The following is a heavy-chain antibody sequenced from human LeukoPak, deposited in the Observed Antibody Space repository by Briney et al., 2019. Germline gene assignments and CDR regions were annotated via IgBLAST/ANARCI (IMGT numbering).Heavy chain of an antibody. CDR3: ARGHCSSTSCRYYYYYYYMDV. Sequence: PSETLSLTCTVSGGSISSYYWSWIRQPPGKGLEWIGYIHYSGSTNYNPSLKSRVTISVDTSKNQFSLKLSSVTAADTAVYYCARGHCSSTSCRYYYYYYYMDVWGKGTTVTVSS. J-gene: IGHJ6*03. D-gene: IGHD2-2*01. CDR2: IHYSGST. CDR1: GGSISSYY. V-gene: IGHV4-59*01.